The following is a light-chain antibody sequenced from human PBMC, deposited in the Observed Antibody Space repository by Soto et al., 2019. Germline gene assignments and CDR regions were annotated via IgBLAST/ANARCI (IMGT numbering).Light chain of an antibody. CDR2: GAS. CDR1: QSVTSNY. CDR3: SPLT. Sequence: ENVLTQSPGTLSLSPGERATLSCRASQSVTSNYLAWYQQKPGQAPRLLIYGASTRATGIPDRFSGSGSGTDFTLTISRLESEDFAVSGSSPLTFGPGTKVDIK. J-gene: IGKJ3*01. V-gene: IGKV3-20*01.